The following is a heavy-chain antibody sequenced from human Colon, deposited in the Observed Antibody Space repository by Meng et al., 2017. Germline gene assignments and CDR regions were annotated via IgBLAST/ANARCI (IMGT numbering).Heavy chain of an antibody. CDR2: ISGSGGDT. CDR3: TTRSGLYHFDY. CDR1: RFSFSSYA. D-gene: IGHD3-3*01. V-gene: IGHV3-23*01. Sequence: GESLKISCTAPRFSFSSYAMTWVRQAPGKGLAWVSGISGSGGDTYYADSVRGRFTISRDNSKNTVFLQMNSLTADDTAIYYCTTRSGLYHFDYWGQGTLVTVSS. J-gene: IGHJ4*02.